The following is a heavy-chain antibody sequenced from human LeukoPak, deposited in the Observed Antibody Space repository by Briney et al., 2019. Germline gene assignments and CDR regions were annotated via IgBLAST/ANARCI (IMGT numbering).Heavy chain of an antibody. CDR3: ARGGGGSGYAFDY. V-gene: IGHV3-66*01. J-gene: IGHJ4*02. CDR2: IYSGGST. D-gene: IGHD3-22*01. Sequence: GGSLRLSCAASGFTVSSNYMSWVRQAPGKGLEWVSVIYSGGSTYYADSVKGRFTISRDNSKNTLYLQMNSQRAEDTAVYYCARGGGGSGYAFDYWGQGTLVTVSS. CDR1: GFTVSSNY.